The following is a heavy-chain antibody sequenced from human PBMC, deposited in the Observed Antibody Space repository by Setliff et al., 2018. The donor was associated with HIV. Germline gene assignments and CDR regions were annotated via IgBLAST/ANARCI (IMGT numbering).Heavy chain of an antibody. CDR1: GYSFPNDW. CDR2: IFPCDSET. CDR3: TRHPLRPGIAGYFYFVDV. Sequence: PGESLKISCKDSGYSFPNDWIGWVRQKPGKGLEWVAIIFPCDSETRYSPSFEGQVTISVDRSLNTVYLQWSRLRASDSAIYYCTRHPLRPGIAGYFYFVDVWGTGTTVTVSS. V-gene: IGHV5-51*01. J-gene: IGHJ6*03. D-gene: IGHD3-9*01.